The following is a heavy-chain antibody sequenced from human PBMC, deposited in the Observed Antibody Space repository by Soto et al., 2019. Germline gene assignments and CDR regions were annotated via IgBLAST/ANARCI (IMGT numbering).Heavy chain of an antibody. J-gene: IGHJ6*02. Sequence: VGSLRLSCAASGFTFSSYAMSWVRQAPGKGLEWVSAISGSGGSTYYADSVKGRFTISRDNSKNTLYLQMNSLRAEDTAVYYCAKERNDYGDYGLYYYYGMDVWGQGTTVTVSS. CDR1: GFTFSSYA. V-gene: IGHV3-23*01. CDR3: AKERNDYGDYGLYYYYGMDV. D-gene: IGHD4-17*01. CDR2: ISGSGGST.